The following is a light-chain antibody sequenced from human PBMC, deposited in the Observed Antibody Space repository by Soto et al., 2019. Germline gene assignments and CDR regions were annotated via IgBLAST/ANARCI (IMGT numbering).Light chain of an antibody. J-gene: IGKJ5*01. V-gene: IGKV1-33*01. CDR3: QQYDNRLPIT. CDR1: QDISKN. Sequence: IPMTQSPSSLSASVGDRVTITCQASQDISKNLNWDQQKPGKAPKLLIYDASRLQTGVPSRFSGSGSSTHFNSTISSLQPEDGATYDCQQYDNRLPITFGQRTRLEIK. CDR2: DAS.